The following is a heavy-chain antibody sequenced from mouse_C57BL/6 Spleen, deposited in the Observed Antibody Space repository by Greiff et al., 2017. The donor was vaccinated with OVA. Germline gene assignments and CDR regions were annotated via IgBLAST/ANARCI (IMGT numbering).Heavy chain of an antibody. CDR3: ARSEVLRYYFDY. CDR1: GYTFTSYG. CDR2: IYPRSGNT. D-gene: IGHD2-14*01. V-gene: IGHV1-81*01. Sequence: VQLQQSGAELARPGASVKLSCKASGYTFTSYGISWVKQRTGQGLEWIGEIYPRSGNTYYNEKFKGKATLTADKSSSTAYMELRSLTSEDSAVYFCARSEVLRYYFDYWGQGTTLTVSS. J-gene: IGHJ2*01.